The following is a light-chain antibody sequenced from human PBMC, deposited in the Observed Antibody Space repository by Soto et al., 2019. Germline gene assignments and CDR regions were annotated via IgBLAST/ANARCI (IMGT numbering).Light chain of an antibody. CDR2: GAS. V-gene: IGKV3-20*01. CDR3: QQYGSSPWT. CDR1: ENVRTF. J-gene: IGKJ1*01. Sequence: VLTQSPATLSLYTGERAALSCRASENVRTFVDWYQQKPGQAPRLLIYGASSRATGIPDRFSGSGSGTDFTLTISRLEPEDFAVYYCQQYGSSPWTFGQGTKVDIK.